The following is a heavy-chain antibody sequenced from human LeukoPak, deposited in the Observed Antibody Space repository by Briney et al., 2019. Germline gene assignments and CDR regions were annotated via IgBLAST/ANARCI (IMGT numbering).Heavy chain of an antibody. CDR2: INHSGTT. J-gene: IGHJ4*02. D-gene: IGHD3-9*01. V-gene: IGHV4-38-2*02. Sequence: SETLSLTCTVSGYSITSGYYWGWIRQPPGKGLEWIGSINHSGTTYYNPSLKSRVTISVDTSNNQFSLKLNSVTAADAAVYFCARDRQTGYHDYWGQGTLVTVSS. CDR1: GYSITSGYY. CDR3: ARDRQTGYHDY.